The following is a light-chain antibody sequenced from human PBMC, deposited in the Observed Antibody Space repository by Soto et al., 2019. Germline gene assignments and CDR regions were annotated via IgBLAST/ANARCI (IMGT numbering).Light chain of an antibody. J-gene: IGLJ3*02. CDR2: DNN. Sequence: QSVLTQPPSVSAAPGQKVTISCSGSRSNIGSNFVSWYQQLPGTAPKLLIYDNNKRPSGIPDRFSGSKSGASATLGITGLQTGDEADYYCGAWDGTLSWVFGPGTKLTVL. V-gene: IGLV1-51*01. CDR1: RSNIGSNF. CDR3: GAWDGTLSWV.